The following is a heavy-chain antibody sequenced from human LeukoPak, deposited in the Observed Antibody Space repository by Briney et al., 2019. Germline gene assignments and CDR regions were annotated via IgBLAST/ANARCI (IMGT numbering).Heavy chain of an antibody. V-gene: IGHV4-39*07. Sequence: SETLSLTCTVSGGSISSSSYYWGWIRRPPGKGLEWIGSIYYSGSTYYNPSLKSRVTISVDTSKNQFSLKLSSVTAADTAVYYCARDSSVSGAFHIWGQGTIVTVSS. J-gene: IGHJ3*02. D-gene: IGHD6-13*01. CDR2: IYYSGST. CDR1: GGSISSSSYY. CDR3: ARDSSVSGAFHI.